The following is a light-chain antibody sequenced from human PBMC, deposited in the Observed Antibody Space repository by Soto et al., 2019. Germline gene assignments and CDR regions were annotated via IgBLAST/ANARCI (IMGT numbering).Light chain of an antibody. J-gene: IGKJ5*01. CDR3: QQYNTAPYT. CDR2: AES. CDR1: KGFTNY. V-gene: IGKV1-27*01. Sequence: DFQMTPSPSSLSSSVGDTFTLTVRALKGFTNYLAWYQQKPGKAPKLLIYAESTLQSGVPPRFSGSGSGKHFTITISSLQTEDPETYYCQQYNTAPYTCGHGTRREIK.